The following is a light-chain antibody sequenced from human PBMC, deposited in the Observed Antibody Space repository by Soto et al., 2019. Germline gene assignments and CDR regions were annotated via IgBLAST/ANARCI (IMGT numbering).Light chain of an antibody. CDR3: MIWPSNAYV. CDR2: YYSDSDK. CDR1: SDINVGSYN. V-gene: IGLV5-37*01. J-gene: IGLJ1*01. Sequence: QSVLTQPPSSSASPGESARLTCTMPSDINVGSYNIYWYQQKPGSPPRYLLYYYSDSDKGQGSGVPSRFSGSKDASANTGILLTSGLQSEDEADYYCMIWPSNAYVFGTGTKLTVL.